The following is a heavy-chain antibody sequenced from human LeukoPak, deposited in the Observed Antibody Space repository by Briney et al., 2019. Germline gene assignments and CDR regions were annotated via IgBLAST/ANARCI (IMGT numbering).Heavy chain of an antibody. J-gene: IGHJ6*03. V-gene: IGHV3-23*05. Sequence: GGSLRPSCAASGFTFSSSDMSWVRQAPGSGLEWVSSIRHSDSNTYYADSVMGRFTISRDNSKNTLYLQMNSLSAEDTAVYYCAKRGNPTVGHHYLDVWGKGTTVSVSS. CDR3: AKRGNPTVGHHYLDV. CDR1: GFTFSSSD. CDR2: IRHSDSNT. D-gene: IGHD1-1*01.